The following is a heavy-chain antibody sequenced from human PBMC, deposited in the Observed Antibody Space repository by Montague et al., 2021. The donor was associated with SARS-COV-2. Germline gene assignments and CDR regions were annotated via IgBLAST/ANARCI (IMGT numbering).Heavy chain of an antibody. D-gene: IGHD6-19*01. Sequence: TLSLTYTVSGGSISSYYWSWIRQPPGKGLEWIGYIYYSGSTNYNPSLRSRVTISVDTSKNQFSLKLSSVTAADTAVYYCARGSGWMGNAFDIWGQGTMVTVSS. CDR1: GGSISSYY. CDR3: ARGSGWMGNAFDI. J-gene: IGHJ3*02. V-gene: IGHV4-59*01. CDR2: IYYSGST.